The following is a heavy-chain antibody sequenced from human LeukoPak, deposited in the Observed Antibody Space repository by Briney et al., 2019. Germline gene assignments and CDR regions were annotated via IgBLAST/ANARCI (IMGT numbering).Heavy chain of an antibody. Sequence: TSETLSLACSVSAGSIFSTTFYWGWIRQPPGKGLEWIGEINHSGSTNYNPSLKSRVTISVDTSKNQFSLKLSSVTAADTAVYYCARGPSSNYWGQGTLVTVSS. J-gene: IGHJ4*02. V-gene: IGHV4-39*07. CDR2: INHSGST. CDR3: ARGPSSNY. D-gene: IGHD6-13*01. CDR1: AGSIFSTTFY.